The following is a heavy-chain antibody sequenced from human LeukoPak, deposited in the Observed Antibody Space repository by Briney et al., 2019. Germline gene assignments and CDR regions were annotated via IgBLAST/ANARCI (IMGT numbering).Heavy chain of an antibody. J-gene: IGHJ4*02. V-gene: IGHV3-33*06. D-gene: IGHD3-22*01. CDR1: GFAFSSYG. CDR2: IWYDGSNK. CDR3: AKGALPMIAIDYYFDY. Sequence: GGSLRLSCAASGFAFSSYGMHWVRQAPGEGLEWVAVIWYDGSNKYYADSVKGRFTISRDNSKNTLYLQMNSLRAEDTAVYYCAKGALPMIAIDYYFDYWGQGTLVTVSS.